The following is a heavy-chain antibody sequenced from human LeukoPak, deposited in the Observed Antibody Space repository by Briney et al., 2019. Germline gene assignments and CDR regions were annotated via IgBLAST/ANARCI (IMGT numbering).Heavy chain of an antibody. J-gene: IGHJ4*02. Sequence: SGGSLRLSCAASGFTFSSYAMSWVRQAPGKGLEWVSAISGSGGSTYYADSVKGRFTISRDNSKNTLYLQMNSLRAEDTAVYYCAKASAMIVVVGKHFDYWGQGTLVTVSS. CDR3: AKASAMIVVVGKHFDY. CDR1: GFTFSSYA. V-gene: IGHV3-23*01. D-gene: IGHD3-22*01. CDR2: ISGSGGST.